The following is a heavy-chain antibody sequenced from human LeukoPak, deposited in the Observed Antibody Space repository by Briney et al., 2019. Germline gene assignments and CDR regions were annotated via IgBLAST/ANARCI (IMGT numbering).Heavy chain of an antibody. CDR2: IYYSGNT. CDR1: GASISNYY. Sequence: SETLSLTCTVSGASISNYYWSWIRQPPGKGLEWIAYIYYSGNTNYNPSLKSRVTISLDTSKNQLSLKLSSVTAADTAVYYCARPNGVTTGAGGMDVWGQGTTVTVSS. V-gene: IGHV4-59*01. CDR3: ARPNGVTTGAGGMDV. D-gene: IGHD4-17*01. J-gene: IGHJ6*02.